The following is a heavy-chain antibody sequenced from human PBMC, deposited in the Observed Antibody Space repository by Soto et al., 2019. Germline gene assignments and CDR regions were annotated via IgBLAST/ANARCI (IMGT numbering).Heavy chain of an antibody. D-gene: IGHD5-12*01. Sequence: SETLSLTCTVSGGSISSYYWSWIRQPPGKGLEWIGYIYYSGSTNYNPSLKSRVTISVDTSKNQFSLKLSSVTAADTAVYYCARDFEVATISYAFDIWGQGTMVTVSS. CDR3: ARDFEVATISYAFDI. CDR2: IYYSGST. J-gene: IGHJ3*02. V-gene: IGHV4-59*01. CDR1: GGSISSYY.